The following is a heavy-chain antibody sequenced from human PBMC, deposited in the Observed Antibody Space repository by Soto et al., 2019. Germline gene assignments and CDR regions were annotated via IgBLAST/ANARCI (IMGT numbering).Heavy chain of an antibody. Sequence: SGPTLVNPTQTLTLTCTFSGFSLTTSGVGVGWIRQPPGKALEWLALIYWNDDKRYSPSLRGRLTITKDTSKNQVVLAMTNMDPVDTATYHCAHHTITPAPNWFDPWGPGTLVTVSS. CDR2: IYWNDDK. V-gene: IGHV2-5*01. CDR3: AHHTITPAPNWFDP. D-gene: IGHD1-20*01. CDR1: GFSLTTSGVG. J-gene: IGHJ5*02.